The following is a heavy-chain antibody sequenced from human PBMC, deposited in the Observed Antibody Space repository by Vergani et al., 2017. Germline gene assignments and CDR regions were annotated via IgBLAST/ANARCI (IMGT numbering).Heavy chain of an antibody. V-gene: IGHV2-70*15. CDR3: ARIGKTMVRGAYGMDV. CDR1: GFSLSTSGMC. Sequence: QVTLRESGPALVKPTQTLTLTCTFSGFSLSTSGMCVSWLRQPPGKALEWLARIDWDDDKYYSTSLKTRLTISKDTSKNQVVLTMTNMDPVDTATYYCARIGKTMVRGAYGMDVWGQETTVTVSS. D-gene: IGHD3-10*01. J-gene: IGHJ6*02. CDR2: IDWDDDK.